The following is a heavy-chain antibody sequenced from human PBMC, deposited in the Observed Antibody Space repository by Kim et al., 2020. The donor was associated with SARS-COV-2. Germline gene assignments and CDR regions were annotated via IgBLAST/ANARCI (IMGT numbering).Heavy chain of an antibody. J-gene: IGHJ4*02. CDR3: ASGNWNYDY. CDR2: VEWEGGET. CDR1: GYTLTELS. V-gene: IGHV1-24*01. D-gene: IGHD1-7*01. Sequence: ASVKVSCKVSGYTLTELSMHGGRQAAGRWLDGVGWVEWEGGETIYAQKFQGRVTMTEDTSTDTAYMELSSLRSEDTAVYYCASGNWNYDYWGQGTLVTVSS.